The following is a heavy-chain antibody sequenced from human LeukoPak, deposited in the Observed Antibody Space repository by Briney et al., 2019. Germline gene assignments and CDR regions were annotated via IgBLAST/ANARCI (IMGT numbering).Heavy chain of an antibody. CDR1: GGTISRDY. Sequence: KTSETLSLTCSVSGGTISRDYWSWIRQPPGKGLEWIGCIYYSGSTNYNPSLRSRVTISVDTSKNQFSLKLSSVTAADTAVYYCAREPPSGSLSSLDWFDPWGQGTLVTVSS. D-gene: IGHD1-26*01. J-gene: IGHJ5*02. CDR2: IYYSGST. CDR3: AREPPSGSLSSLDWFDP. V-gene: IGHV4-59*01.